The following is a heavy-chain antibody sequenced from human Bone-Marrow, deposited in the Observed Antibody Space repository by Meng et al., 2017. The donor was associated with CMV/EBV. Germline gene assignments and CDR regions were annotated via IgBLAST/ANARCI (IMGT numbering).Heavy chain of an antibody. Sequence: ASVKVSCKASEYTFTGYYMHWARQAPGQGLEWMGWINPKSGGTKYAQKFQGRVTMTRDTSISTAYLDLSRLRSDDTAIYFCARGGLGHYYYGLDVWRQGTMVTVYS. CDR1: EYTFTGYY. V-gene: IGHV1-2*02. J-gene: IGHJ6*01. D-gene: IGHD3-10*01. CDR2: INPKSGGT. CDR3: ARGGLGHYYYGLDV.